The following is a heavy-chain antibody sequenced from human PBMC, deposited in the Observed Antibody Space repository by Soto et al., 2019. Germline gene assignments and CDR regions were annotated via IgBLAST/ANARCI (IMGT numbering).Heavy chain of an antibody. Sequence: EVQKLESGGGLVQPGGSLRLSCAASGLTFSAYPMSWVRQAPGKGLEWVSSISGSGDRTYYADSVKGRFTISRDNSKNTLYLQMNSLRVEDTAVYFCPFGWGGGHEGYWGQGTLVTDSS. CDR3: PFGWGGGHEGY. CDR2: ISGSGDRT. V-gene: IGHV3-23*01. CDR1: GLTFSAYP. J-gene: IGHJ4*02. D-gene: IGHD5-12*01.